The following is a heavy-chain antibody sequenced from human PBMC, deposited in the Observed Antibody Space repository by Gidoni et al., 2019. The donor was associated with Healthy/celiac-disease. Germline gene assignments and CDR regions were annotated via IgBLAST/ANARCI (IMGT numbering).Heavy chain of an antibody. CDR3: ARCLSSSWYGGWFDP. D-gene: IGHD6-13*01. CDR2: IYSGGST. V-gene: IGHV3-53*01. Sequence: EVQLVESGGGLIQPGGSLRLSCAAYGFTVSSNYMSWVRQAPGKGLEWVSVIYSGGSTYSADSVKGRFTISRDNSKNTLYLQMNSLRAEDTAVYYCARCLSSSWYGGWFDPWGQGTLVTVSS. CDR1: GFTVSSNY. J-gene: IGHJ5*02.